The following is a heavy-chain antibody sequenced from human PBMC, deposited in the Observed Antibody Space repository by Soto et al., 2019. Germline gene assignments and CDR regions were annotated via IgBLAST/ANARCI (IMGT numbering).Heavy chain of an antibody. CDR2: ISYDGINK. V-gene: IGHV3-30*18. J-gene: IGHJ6*02. Sequence: QVQLVGSGGGVVQPGRSLRLSCAASGFTFSNYGIHWVRQAPGKGLEWVAVISYDGINKYYADSVKGRFTISRDNSKNTLFLQMNSLRAEDTAVYYCAKDPHRCTSTSCPGGGYYYYGVDVWGQGTTVTVSS. CDR1: GFTFSNYG. D-gene: IGHD2-2*01. CDR3: AKDPHRCTSTSCPGGGYYYYGVDV.